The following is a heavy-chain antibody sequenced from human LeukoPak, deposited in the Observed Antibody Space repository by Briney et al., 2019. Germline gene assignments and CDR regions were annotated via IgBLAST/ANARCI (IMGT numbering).Heavy chain of an antibody. CDR3: ATGYTSGTMIDY. CDR1: GFTFSAFS. D-gene: IGHD6-19*01. Sequence: GGSLRLSCAASGFTFSAFSMNWVRQAPGKGLEWVSAISSSSSDIYYTDSVKGRFTISRDNANNFLYLQVSSLRAEDTAVYYCATGYTSGTMIDYWGQGTLVSVSS. CDR2: ISSSSSDI. V-gene: IGHV3-21*01. J-gene: IGHJ4*02.